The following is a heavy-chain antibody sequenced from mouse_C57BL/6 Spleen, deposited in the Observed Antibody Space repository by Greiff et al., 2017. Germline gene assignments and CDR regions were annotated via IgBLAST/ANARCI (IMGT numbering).Heavy chain of an antibody. CDR3: TREGLYDDCVFDY. CDR2: ISSGGDYI. Sequence: DVLLVESGEGLVKPGGSLKLSCAASGFTFSSYAMSWVRQTPEKRLEWVAYISSGGDYISYADTVKGRFTISRDNARNTLYLQMSSLTSEDTAMYYCTREGLYDDCVFDYWGKGTTLTVSS. D-gene: IGHD2-3*01. J-gene: IGHJ2*01. V-gene: IGHV5-9-1*02. CDR1: GFTFSSYA.